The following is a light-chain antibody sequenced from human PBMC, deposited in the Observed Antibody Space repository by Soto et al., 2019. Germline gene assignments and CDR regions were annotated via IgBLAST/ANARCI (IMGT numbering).Light chain of an antibody. Sequence: SRPTLTKSVGDRVTITCRASQSISSWLAWYQQKPGKAPKLLIYDASSLESGVPSRCSGSRSGTEFTLTISILQPDDSAYYYCQQYNNYPSFGGGTKVDIK. CDR3: QQYNNYPS. CDR2: DAS. J-gene: IGKJ4*01. CDR1: QSISSW. V-gene: IGKV1-5*01.